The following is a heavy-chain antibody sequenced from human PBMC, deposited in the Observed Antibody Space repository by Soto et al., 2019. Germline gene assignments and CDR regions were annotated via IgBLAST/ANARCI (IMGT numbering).Heavy chain of an antibody. Sequence: EVQLVESGGGLVQPGGSLRLSCVVSGFTFTNYWMHWVRQAPGKGLVWVSRISSDGTYIQYGDSVRGRFTISRDNAKNTVYLQMTSLSAEDTAVYYCVRHLVVTPDSVWFDPLGQGTLVTVSS. CDR2: ISSDGTYI. D-gene: IGHD2-2*01. V-gene: IGHV3-74*03. CDR1: GFTFTNYW. CDR3: VRHLVVTPDSVWFDP. J-gene: IGHJ5*02.